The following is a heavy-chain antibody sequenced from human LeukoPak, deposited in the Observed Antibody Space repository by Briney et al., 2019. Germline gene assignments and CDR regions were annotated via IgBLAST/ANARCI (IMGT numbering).Heavy chain of an antibody. J-gene: IGHJ4*02. Sequence: EASVKVSCKASGYTFTGYYMHWVRQAPGQGLEWMGWISTYNGNPTYVQNLQGRVTMTTDTSTSTAYMELRSLRSDDTAVYYCARDSGRIAANFDYWGQGTLVTVSS. CDR1: GYTFTGYY. CDR2: ISTYNGNP. D-gene: IGHD6-13*01. V-gene: IGHV1-18*04. CDR3: ARDSGRIAANFDY.